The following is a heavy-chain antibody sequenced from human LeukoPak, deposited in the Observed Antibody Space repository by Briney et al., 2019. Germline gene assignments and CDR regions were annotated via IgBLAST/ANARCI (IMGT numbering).Heavy chain of an antibody. CDR3: ARDYGDYVMRAFDI. CDR1: GGSISSYY. CDR2: IYYSGST. J-gene: IGHJ3*02. Sequence: PSETLSLTCTVSGGSISSYYWSWIRQPPRKGLEWIGYIYYSGSTNYNPSLKSRVTISVDTSKNQFSLKLSSVTAADTAVYYCARDYGDYVMRAFDIWGQGTMVTVSS. V-gene: IGHV4-59*01. D-gene: IGHD4-17*01.